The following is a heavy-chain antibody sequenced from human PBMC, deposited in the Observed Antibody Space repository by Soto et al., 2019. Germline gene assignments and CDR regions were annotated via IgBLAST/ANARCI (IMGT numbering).Heavy chain of an antibody. J-gene: IGHJ5*02. CDR1: GGTFSSYA. Sequence: SVKVSCKASGGTFSSYAISWVRQAPGQGLEWMGGIIPIFGTANYAQKFQGRVTITADESTSTAYMELSSLRSEDTAVYYCARVVLADSSGWYVGWFDPWGQGTLVTVSA. CDR3: ARVVLADSSGWYVGWFDP. V-gene: IGHV1-69*13. D-gene: IGHD6-19*01. CDR2: IIPIFGTA.